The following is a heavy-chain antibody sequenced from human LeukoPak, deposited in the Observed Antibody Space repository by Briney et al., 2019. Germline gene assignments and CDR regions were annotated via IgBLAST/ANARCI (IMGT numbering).Heavy chain of an antibody. D-gene: IGHD5-24*01. CDR1: GFTFSSYG. J-gene: IGHJ4*02. Sequence: GGSLRLSCAASGFTFSSYGMHWVRQAPGKGLEWMAVIWYDGSNKYYADSVKGRFTISRDNSKNTLYLQMISLRAEDTAVYYCARDYWDDRDGYNSPPLYYFDYWGQGTLVTVSS. CDR3: ARDYWDDRDGYNSPPLYYFDY. CDR2: IWYDGSNK. V-gene: IGHV3-33*01.